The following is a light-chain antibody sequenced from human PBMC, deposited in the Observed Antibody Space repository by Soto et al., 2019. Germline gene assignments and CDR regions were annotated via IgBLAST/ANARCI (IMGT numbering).Light chain of an antibody. CDR1: SSDVGGYNY. CDR2: EVS. J-gene: IGLJ3*02. V-gene: IGLV2-8*01. CDR3: SSYAGSNKLV. Sequence: QSALTQPPSASGSPGQSVTISCTGTSSDVGGYNYVSWYQQHPGKAPKLMIYEVSKRPSGVPDRFSGSKSGNTASLTVSGLQAEDAADYYCSSYAGSNKLVFGGGTKVTVL.